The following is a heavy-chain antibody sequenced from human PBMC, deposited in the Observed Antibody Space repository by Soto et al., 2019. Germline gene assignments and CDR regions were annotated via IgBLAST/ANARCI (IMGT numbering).Heavy chain of an antibody. CDR2: IYHSGST. CDR1: GASLTSGDYY. CDR3: ARDPIFYYASSGYGGSYFDY. V-gene: IGHV4-30-4*01. Sequence: SETLSLTCAVSGASLTSGDYYWRWIRQPPGKGLEWTGYIYHSGSTYYSPSLKSRVSISIDTSQNQFSLKLNSLTAADTAAYYCARDPIFYYASSGYGGSYFDYWGQGSRVTVSS. J-gene: IGHJ4*02. D-gene: IGHD3-22*01.